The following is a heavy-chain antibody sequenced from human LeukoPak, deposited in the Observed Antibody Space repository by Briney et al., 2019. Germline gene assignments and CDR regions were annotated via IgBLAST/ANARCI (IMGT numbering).Heavy chain of an antibody. Sequence: PGGSLRLSCAASGFTFDDYAMHWDRQAPGKGLVWVSRINSDGSSTNYADSVKGRFTISRDNSKNTLYLQMNSLRAEDTAVYYCARVSGSYFEREIDYWGQGTLVTVSS. J-gene: IGHJ4*02. D-gene: IGHD1-26*01. CDR1: GFTFDDYA. CDR3: ARVSGSYFEREIDY. V-gene: IGHV3-74*01. CDR2: INSDGSST.